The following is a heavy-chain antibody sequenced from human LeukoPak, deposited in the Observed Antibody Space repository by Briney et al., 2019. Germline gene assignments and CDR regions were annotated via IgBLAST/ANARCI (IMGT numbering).Heavy chain of an antibody. V-gene: IGHV3-11*01. CDR2: ISGGGSTI. J-gene: IGHJ6*03. Sequence: GGSLRLSCAASGFTFSDYYMSWIRQAPGKGLEWDSYISGGGSTIYHADSVKGRFTISRDNGKKSLYLQMNSLRAEDTAVYYCARVRYAGYYMDVWGKGTTVTVSS. CDR1: GFTFSDYY. CDR3: ARVRYAGYYMDV. D-gene: IGHD2-8*01.